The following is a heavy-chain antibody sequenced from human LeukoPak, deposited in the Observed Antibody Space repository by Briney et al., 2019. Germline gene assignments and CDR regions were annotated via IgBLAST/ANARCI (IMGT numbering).Heavy chain of an antibody. CDR2: IYYSGST. J-gene: IGHJ3*02. CDR1: GGSISSYY. Sequence: SETLSLTCTVSGGSISSYYWSWIRQPPGKGLEWIGYIYYSGSTNYNPSLKSRVTISVDTSKNQFSPKLSSVTAADTAVYYCARVPLRDGYNFYAFDIWGQGTMVTVSS. V-gene: IGHV4-59*01. D-gene: IGHD5-24*01. CDR3: ARVPLRDGYNFYAFDI.